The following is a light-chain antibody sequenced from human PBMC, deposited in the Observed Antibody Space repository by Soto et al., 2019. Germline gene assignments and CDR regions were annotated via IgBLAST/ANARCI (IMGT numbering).Light chain of an antibody. CDR3: QQCGSSLFT. CDR2: GAS. CDR1: QSVSSNF. Sequence: EIVLTQSPGTLSLSPGERATLSCRASQSVSSNFLAWFQQKPGQAPRLLIYGASTRATGIPDRFSGSGSGTDFTLTISRLEPEDVAVYYCQQCGSSLFTFGPGTKVDIK. V-gene: IGKV3-20*01. J-gene: IGKJ3*01.